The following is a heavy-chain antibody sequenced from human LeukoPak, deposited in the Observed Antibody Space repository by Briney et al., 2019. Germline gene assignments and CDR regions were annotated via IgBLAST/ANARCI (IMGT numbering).Heavy chain of an antibody. CDR2: IYYSGST. J-gene: IGHJ4*02. V-gene: IGHV4-59*01. Sequence: SETLSLTCTVSGGSISSYYWSWIRQPPGKGLEWIGYIYYSGSTNYNPSLKSRVTISVDTSKNQFSLKLSSVTAADTAVYYCARGFGVNYWGQGTLVTASS. D-gene: IGHD2-8*01. CDR3: ARGFGVNY. CDR1: GGSISSYY.